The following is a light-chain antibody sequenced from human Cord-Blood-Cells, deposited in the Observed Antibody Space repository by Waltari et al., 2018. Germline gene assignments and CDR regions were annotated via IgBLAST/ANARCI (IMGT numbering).Light chain of an antibody. CDR1: SIDVGGYNY. CDR2: DVS. J-gene: IGLJ3*02. V-gene: IGLV2-14*01. CDR3: SSYTSSSTLV. Sequence: QSALTQPASVSGSPGQSLPISSTGTSIDVGGYNYVSLYQQHPGKAPKLMIYDVSNRPSGGSNRFSGSKSGNTASLTISGLQAEDEADYYCSSYTSSSTLVFGGGTKLTVL.